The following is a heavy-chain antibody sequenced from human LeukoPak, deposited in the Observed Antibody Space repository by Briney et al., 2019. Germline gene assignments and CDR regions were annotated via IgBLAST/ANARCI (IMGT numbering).Heavy chain of an antibody. CDR1: GGSISSYY. J-gene: IGHJ4*02. CDR2: IYYSGST. V-gene: IGHV4-59*01. Sequence: SETLSLTCTVSGGSISSYYWSWIRQPPGKGLEWIGYIYYSGSTNYNPSLKSRVTISVDTSKNQFSLKLSSVTAADTAVYYCARKGFWSGYYYFDYWGQGTLVTVSS. D-gene: IGHD3-3*01. CDR3: ARKGFWSGYYYFDY.